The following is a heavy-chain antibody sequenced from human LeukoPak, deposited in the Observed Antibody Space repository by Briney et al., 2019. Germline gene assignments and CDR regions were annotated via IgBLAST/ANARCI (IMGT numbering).Heavy chain of an antibody. D-gene: IGHD2-15*01. CDR2: FDPEDGET. J-gene: IGHJ3*01. CDR3: ATDWRGYDLS. CDR1: GYTLTELS. Sequence: EASVKVSCKVSGYTLTELSMHWVRQAPGKGLEWMGGFDPEDGETIYAQKFQGRVTMTEDTSTDTAYMELSSLGSEDTAVYYCATDWRGYDLSWGQGTMVTVSS. V-gene: IGHV1-24*01.